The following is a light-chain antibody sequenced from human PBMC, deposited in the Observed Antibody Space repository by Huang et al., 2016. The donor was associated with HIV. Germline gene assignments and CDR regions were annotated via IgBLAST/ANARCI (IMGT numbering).Light chain of an antibody. CDR3: QQYGISPFA. J-gene: IGKJ3*01. Sequence: EVVLTQSPPTLSLSPGERATLSCRASQSVNNNYLAWYQQKPGQGPRLLIFGASSRPTGIPDRFSGGGSWTNFTLTISKLEPADFAVYYCQQYGISPFAFGPGTKVDI. V-gene: IGKV3-20*01. CDR1: QSVNNNY. CDR2: GAS.